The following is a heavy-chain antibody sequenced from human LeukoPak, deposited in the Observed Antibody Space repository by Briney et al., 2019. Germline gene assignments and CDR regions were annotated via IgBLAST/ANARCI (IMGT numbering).Heavy chain of an antibody. Sequence: SETLSLTCTVSGGSISSYYWSWIRQPPGKGLEWIGYIYYSGSTNYNPSLKSRVTISVDTSKDQFSLKLSSVTAADTAVYYCARADYYDSSGYQYYFDYWGQGTLVTVSS. CDR1: GGSISSYY. CDR2: IYYSGST. V-gene: IGHV4-59*01. CDR3: ARADYYDSSGYQYYFDY. D-gene: IGHD3-22*01. J-gene: IGHJ4*02.